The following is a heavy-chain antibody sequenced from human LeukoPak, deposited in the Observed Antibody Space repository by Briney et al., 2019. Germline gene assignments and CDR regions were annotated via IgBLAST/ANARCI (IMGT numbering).Heavy chain of an antibody. CDR1: GFTFSSYA. CDR2: ISGSGGST. V-gene: IGHV3-23*01. J-gene: IGHJ3*02. D-gene: IGHD4-17*01. Sequence: GGSLRLSCAASGFTFSSYAMSWVRQTPGKGLEWVSVISGSGGSTYYTDSVKGRFTISRDNSKNTLYLQMNSLRAEDTAVYYCARDSLYGDYPNDAFDIWGQGTMVTVSS. CDR3: ARDSLYGDYPNDAFDI.